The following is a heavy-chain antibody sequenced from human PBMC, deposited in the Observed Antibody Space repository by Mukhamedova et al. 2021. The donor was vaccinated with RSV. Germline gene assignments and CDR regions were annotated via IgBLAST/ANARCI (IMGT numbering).Heavy chain of an antibody. J-gene: IGHJ4*02. V-gene: IGHV3-73*01. D-gene: IGHD2-21*02. CDR3: TMTCGGDCYSSTGHDY. Sequence: YAASVKGRFTISRDDSKNTAYLQMNSLKTEDTAVYYCTMTCGGDCYSSTGHDYWGQGTLVTVSS.